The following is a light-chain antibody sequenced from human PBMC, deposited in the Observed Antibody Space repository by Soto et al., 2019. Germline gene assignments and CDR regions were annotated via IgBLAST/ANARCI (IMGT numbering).Light chain of an antibody. CDR1: QSVDNY. Sequence: EIVLTQSPDTLSLSPGERATLSCRSSQSVDNYLAWYQQRPGQAPRLLIYDASNRASGIPARFSGSGSGRDFTLTISGLEPEDFAVYYCQQYGSSPLISFGQGTRLEIK. CDR3: QQYGSSPLIS. CDR2: DAS. V-gene: IGKV3-11*02. J-gene: IGKJ5*01.